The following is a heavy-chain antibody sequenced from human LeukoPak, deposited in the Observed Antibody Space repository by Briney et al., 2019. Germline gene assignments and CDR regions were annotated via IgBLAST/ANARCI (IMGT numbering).Heavy chain of an antibody. CDR1: GYTFTSYG. CDR2: IIPILGIA. Sequence: GASVKVSCKASGYTFTSYGISWVRQAPGQGLEWMGRIIPILGIANYAQKFQGRVTITADKSTSTAYMELSSLRSEDTAVYYCAREFPTKSLGVLYFDYWGQGTLVTVSS. CDR3: AREFPTKSLGVLYFDY. J-gene: IGHJ4*02. D-gene: IGHD3-16*01. V-gene: IGHV1-69*04.